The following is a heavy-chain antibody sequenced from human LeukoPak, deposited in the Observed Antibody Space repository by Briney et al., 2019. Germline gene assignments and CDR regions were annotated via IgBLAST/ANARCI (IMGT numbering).Heavy chain of an antibody. CDR3: ARAQGYSSSWYPDY. D-gene: IGHD6-13*01. V-gene: IGHV1-8*03. CDR1: GYTFTSYD. J-gene: IGHJ4*02. CDR2: MNPNSGNT. Sequence: ASVKVSCKASGYTFTSYDINWVRQATGQGLEWMGWMNPNSGNTGYAQKFQGRVTITRNTSISTAYMELSSLRSEDTAVYYCARAQGYSSSWYPDYWGQGTLVTVSS.